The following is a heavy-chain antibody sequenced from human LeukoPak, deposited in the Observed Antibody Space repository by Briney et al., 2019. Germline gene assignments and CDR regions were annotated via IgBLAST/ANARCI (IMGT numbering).Heavy chain of an antibody. CDR3: AKDSAAVGGPTTD. CDR1: GFTFSSYT. CDR2: ISGSGGIT. D-gene: IGHD6-13*01. Sequence: GRSLRLSCAASGFTFSSYTMSWVRQAPGKGKEWVSLISGSGGITYYADSVKGRFTISRDNSKNTLYLQMDSLRAEDTAVYYCAKDSAAVGGPTTDWGQGTLVTVSS. J-gene: IGHJ4*02. V-gene: IGHV3-23*01.